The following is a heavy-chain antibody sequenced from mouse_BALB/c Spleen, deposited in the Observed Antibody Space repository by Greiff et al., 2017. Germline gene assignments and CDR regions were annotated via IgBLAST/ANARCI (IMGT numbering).Heavy chain of an antibody. D-gene: IGHD2-1*01. Sequence: EVQLVESGGGLVKPGGSLKLSCAASGFTFSDYYMYWVRQTPEKRLEWVATISDGGSYTYYPDSVKGRFTISRDNAKNNLYLQMSSLKSEDTAMYYCARDEGNPFAYWGQGTLVTVSA. CDR1: GFTFSDYY. CDR3: ARDEGNPFAY. CDR2: ISDGGSYT. V-gene: IGHV5-4*02. J-gene: IGHJ3*01.